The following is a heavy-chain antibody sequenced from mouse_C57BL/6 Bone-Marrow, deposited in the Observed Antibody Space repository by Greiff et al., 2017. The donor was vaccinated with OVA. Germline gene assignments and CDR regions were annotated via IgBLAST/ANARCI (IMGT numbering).Heavy chain of an antibody. J-gene: IGHJ1*03. V-gene: IGHV1-81*01. CDR3: ASGAYYYGSSSYWYFDV. Sequence: VKLQESGAELARPGASVKLSCKASGYTFTSYGISWVKQRTGQGLEWIGEIYPRSGNTYYNEKFKGKATLTADKSSSTAYMELRSLTSEDSAVYFCASGAYYYGSSSYWYFDVWGTGTTVTVSS. CDR1: GYTFTSYG. D-gene: IGHD1-1*01. CDR2: IYPRSGNT.